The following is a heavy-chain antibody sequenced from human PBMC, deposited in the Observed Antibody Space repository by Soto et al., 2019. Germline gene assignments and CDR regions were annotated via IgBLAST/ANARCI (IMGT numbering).Heavy chain of an antibody. CDR2: IYYSGST. V-gene: IGHV4-59*01. CDR1: GGSISSYY. J-gene: IGHJ1*01. Sequence: SETLSLTCTVSGGSISSYYWSWIRQPPGKGLEWIGYIYYSGSTNYNPSLKSRVTISVDTSKNQFSLKLSSGTAADTAVYYCASFAASESAEYFQHWGQGTLVTVSS. CDR3: ASFAASESAEYFQH. D-gene: IGHD6-25*01.